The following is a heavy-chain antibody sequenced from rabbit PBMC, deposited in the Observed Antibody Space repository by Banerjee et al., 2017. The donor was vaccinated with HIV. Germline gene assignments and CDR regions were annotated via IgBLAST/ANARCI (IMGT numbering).Heavy chain of an antibody. CDR2: IGTGSSGIT. Sequence: QSLEESGGDLVKPGASLTLTCTASGFSFSSGYDMCWVRQAPGKGLQWIGCIGTGSSGITVYASWAKGRFTISKTSSTTVTLQMTSLTVADTATYFCARDFNLWGQGTLVTVS. CDR1: GFSFSSGYD. CDR3: ARDFNL. J-gene: IGHJ4*01. V-gene: IGHV1S40*01.